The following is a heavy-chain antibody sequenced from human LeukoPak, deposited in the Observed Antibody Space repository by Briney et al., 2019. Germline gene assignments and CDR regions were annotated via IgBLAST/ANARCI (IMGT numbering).Heavy chain of an antibody. V-gene: IGHV4-4*07. CDR1: GGSISSYY. Sequence: SETLSLTCSVSGGSISSYYWSWIRQPAGKGLEWIGRIHTSGSTNYNPSVKRRVTMSVDTSKNQFSLKLSSVTAADTAVYYCARTRYYYNSRSYGAPYYFDYGGQGTLVTVSS. CDR2: IHTSGST. CDR3: ARTRYYYNSRSYGAPYYFDY. D-gene: IGHD3-10*01. J-gene: IGHJ4*02.